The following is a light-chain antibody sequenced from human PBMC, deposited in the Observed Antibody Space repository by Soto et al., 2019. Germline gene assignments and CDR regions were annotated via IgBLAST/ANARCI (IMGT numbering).Light chain of an antibody. CDR1: QSVSGW. J-gene: IGKJ1*01. CDR2: DAS. V-gene: IGKV1-5*01. CDR3: QQDNSYSPT. Sequence: RNHGPTPPSPVVCPTVMVPCRASQSVSGWLAWYQQKPGEAPKLLIYDASSLESGVPSRFSGSGSGTEFTLTISSLQPDDFATYYCQQDNSYSPTFGQGTKVDIK.